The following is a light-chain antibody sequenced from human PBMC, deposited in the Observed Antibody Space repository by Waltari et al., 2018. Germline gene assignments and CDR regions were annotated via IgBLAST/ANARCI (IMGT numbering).Light chain of an antibody. J-gene: IGLJ3*02. CDR3: CSYAGSITFWV. CDR1: SSDVGGYNY. Sequence: ISCTGTSSDVGGYNYVSWYQHHPGKAPKLIIYDVTKRPSGVPDRFSASKSDNTASLTISGLQAEDEADYYCCSYAGSITFWVFGGGTKLTVL. V-gene: IGLV2-11*01. CDR2: DVT.